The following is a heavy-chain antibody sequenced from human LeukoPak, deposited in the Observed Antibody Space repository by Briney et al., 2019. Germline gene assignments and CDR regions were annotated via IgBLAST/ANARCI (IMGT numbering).Heavy chain of an antibody. CDR2: ISYDGSNK. D-gene: IGHD3-22*01. CDR3: AKVMYYYDSSDDAFDI. V-gene: IGHV3-30*18. Sequence: PGGSLRLSCAASGFTFSSYGMHWVRQAPGKGLEWVAVISYDGSNKYYADSVKGRLTISRDNSKNTLYLQMNSLRAEDTAVYYCAKVMYYYDSSDDAFDIWGQGTMVTVSS. CDR1: GFTFSSYG. J-gene: IGHJ3*02.